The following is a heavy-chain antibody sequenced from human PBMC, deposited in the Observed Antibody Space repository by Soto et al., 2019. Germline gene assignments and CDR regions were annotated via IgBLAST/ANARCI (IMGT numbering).Heavy chain of an antibody. CDR3: AKVMVKNWFDP. J-gene: IGHJ5*02. Sequence: PGGSLRLSCAASGFTFSSYAMSWVRQAPGKGLEWVSLISGSGGSRYCADSVKGRFTISRDNSKNTLYLQMNSLRADDTAVYYCAKVMVKNWFDPWGQGTLVTVSS. CDR1: GFTFSSYA. V-gene: IGHV3-23*01. CDR2: ISGSGGSR. D-gene: IGHD5-18*01.